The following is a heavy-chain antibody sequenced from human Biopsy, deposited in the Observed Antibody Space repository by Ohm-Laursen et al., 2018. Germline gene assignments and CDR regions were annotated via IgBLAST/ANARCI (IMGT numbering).Heavy chain of an antibody. CDR2: IDYMGST. CDR3: STTTMDTSGWFGNYFDS. CDR1: SGSISSYY. V-gene: IGHV4-59*08. D-gene: IGHD6-19*01. Sequence: SETLSLTCTVSSGSISSYYWSWIRQPPGKGLEWVGNIDYMGSTKYNPSLRSRVTMSIDTSRNQFSLKLSSVTASDTAVYYCSTTTMDTSGWFGNYFDSWGQGTLVTVSA. J-gene: IGHJ4*02.